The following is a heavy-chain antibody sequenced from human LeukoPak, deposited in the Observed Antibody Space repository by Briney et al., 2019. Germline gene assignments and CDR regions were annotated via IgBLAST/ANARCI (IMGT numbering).Heavy chain of an antibody. D-gene: IGHD2-21*01. CDR1: GGSISSSSYY. Sequence: SETLSLTCTVSGGSISSSSYYWGWIRQPPGKGLEWIGSIYYSGSTYYNPSLKSRVTISVDTSKNQFSLKLSSVTAADTAVYYCARDTPRAKGIPPSALWGQGTLVTVSS. J-gene: IGHJ4*02. CDR2: IYYSGST. CDR3: ARDTPRAKGIPPSAL. V-gene: IGHV4-39*07.